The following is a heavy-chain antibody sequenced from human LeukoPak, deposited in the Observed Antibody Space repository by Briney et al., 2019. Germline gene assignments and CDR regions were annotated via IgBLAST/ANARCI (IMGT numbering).Heavy chain of an antibody. Sequence: GGSLRLSCAASGFTFSSYNMNWVRQAPGKGLEWVSSISSSSSYIYYADSVKGRFTISRDNAKNSLYLQMNSLRAEDTAVYYCASGRIVGAYYFDYWGQGTLVTVSS. V-gene: IGHV3-21*01. CDR1: GFTFSSYN. CDR2: ISSSSSYI. D-gene: IGHD1-26*01. CDR3: ASGRIVGAYYFDY. J-gene: IGHJ4*02.